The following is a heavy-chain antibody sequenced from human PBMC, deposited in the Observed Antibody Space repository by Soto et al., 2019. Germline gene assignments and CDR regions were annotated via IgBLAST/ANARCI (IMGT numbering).Heavy chain of an antibody. J-gene: IGHJ5*01. CDR1: GGTFSSYA. CDR2: IIPIFGTA. D-gene: IGHD4-17*01. V-gene: IGHV1-69*12. Sequence: QVQLVQSGAEVKKPGSSVKVSCKAAGGTFSSYAISWVRQAPGQGLEWMGGIIPIFGTANYAQKFQGRVTITADEFTSTAYMELSSLRSEDSAVYYCARLGDYGDPIWFDSWGQPTLITVSS. CDR3: ARLGDYGDPIWFDS.